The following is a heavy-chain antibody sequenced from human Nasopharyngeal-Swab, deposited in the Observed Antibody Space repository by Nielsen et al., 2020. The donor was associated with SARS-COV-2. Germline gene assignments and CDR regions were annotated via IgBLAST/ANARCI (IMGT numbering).Heavy chain of an antibody. CDR3: ARWVEAAVFFDK. D-gene: IGHD6-13*01. J-gene: IGHJ3*02. V-gene: IGHV1-46*02. Sequence: ASVQVSCKQSGSIFNFYYMHWVRQAPGQGLEWVGMINPSDGSTSYAHKLQGRVTMTSDTSTGTVYMELSSLESGDTAVYYCARWVEAAVFFDKWGQGTLVTVSS. CDR1: GSIFNFYY. CDR2: INPSDGST.